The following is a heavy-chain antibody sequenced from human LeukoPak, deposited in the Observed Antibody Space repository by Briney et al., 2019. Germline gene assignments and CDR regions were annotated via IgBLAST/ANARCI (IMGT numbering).Heavy chain of an antibody. CDR3: ARGSSPGALDAFDI. J-gene: IGHJ3*02. D-gene: IGHD3-10*01. V-gene: IGHV4-34*01. CDR2: INHSGST. Sequence: SETLSLTCAVYGGSFSGYYWSWIRQPPGKGLEWIGEINHSGSTNYNPSLKSRATISVDTSKNQFSLKLSSVTAADTAVYYCARGSSPGALDAFDIWGQGTMVTVSS. CDR1: GGSFSGYY.